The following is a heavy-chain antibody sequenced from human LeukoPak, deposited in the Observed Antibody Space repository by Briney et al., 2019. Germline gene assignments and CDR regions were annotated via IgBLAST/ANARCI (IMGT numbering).Heavy chain of an antibody. CDR1: GFSLSTSAVG. D-gene: IGHD2-21*02. Sequence: SGPTLVKPTQTLTLTCTFSGFSLSTSAVGVGWIRQPPGKALEWLALIYWDDDKRYSPSLKSRLTITKNTSKNQVVLTMTNMDPVDTATYYCAHKQGYRAGDCYPGINWFDPWGQGTLVTVSS. CDR3: AHKQGYRAGDCYPGINWFDP. J-gene: IGHJ5*02. CDR2: IYWDDDK. V-gene: IGHV2-5*02.